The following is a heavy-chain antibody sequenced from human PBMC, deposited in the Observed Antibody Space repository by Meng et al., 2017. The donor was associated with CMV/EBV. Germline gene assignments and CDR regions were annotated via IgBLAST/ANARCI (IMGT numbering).Heavy chain of an antibody. V-gene: IGHV3-53*01. CDR1: GFTVRSNY. CDR3: ARDMGL. J-gene: IGHJ4*02. CDR2: IYSGGST. Sequence: GRYLRLSCAASGFTVRSNYMSWVSQAPGKGLEWVSVIYSGGSTYYADSVKGRFTISRDNSKNTLYLQMNSLRAEDTAVYYCARDMGLWGQGTLVTVSS. D-gene: IGHD3-10*01.